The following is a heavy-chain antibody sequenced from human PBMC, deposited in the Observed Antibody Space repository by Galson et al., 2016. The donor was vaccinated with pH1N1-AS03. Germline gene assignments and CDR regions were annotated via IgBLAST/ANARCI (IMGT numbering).Heavy chain of an antibody. D-gene: IGHD4-23*01. V-gene: IGHV3-11*01. J-gene: IGHJ3*02. Sequence: SLRLSCAASGFNLSDYYMTWIRQAPGKGLEWVSYIRSSGTTIFYADSVEGRFTISRDNAKNSLFLQMNSLRAEDTAVYYCARSYGVTSLDIWGQGTMVTVSS. CDR2: IRSSGTTI. CDR3: ARSYGVTSLDI. CDR1: GFNLSDYY.